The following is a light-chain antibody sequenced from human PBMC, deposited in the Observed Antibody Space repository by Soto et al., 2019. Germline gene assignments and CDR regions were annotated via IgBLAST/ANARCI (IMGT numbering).Light chain of an antibody. V-gene: IGKV3-20*01. CDR2: GTG. CDR1: QSVSSSY. CDR3: QQYSSTPHT. J-gene: IGKJ2*01. Sequence: EIVLTQSPGTLSLSPGQRATLSCRASQSVSSSYLAWYQHKRGQAPRLLMFGTGSRATGIPDRFSGTGSGTDFTLIINRLEPEDFAVYYCQQYSSTPHTFGPGTK.